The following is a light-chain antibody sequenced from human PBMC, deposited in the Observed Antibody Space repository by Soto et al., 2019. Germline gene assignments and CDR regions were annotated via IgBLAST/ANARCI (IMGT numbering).Light chain of an antibody. CDR2: GAS. J-gene: IGKJ2*01. Sequence: EVVLTQSPATLSVSPGDRATLSCRASQSVSRNLAWYQQKPGQAPRLLIYGASTRATGVPVRFSGSGSATEFTLSISSLQSEDVSVYYCQQYGDWPPDTFGQGTKLEI. CDR3: QQYGDWPPDT. V-gene: IGKV3-15*01. CDR1: QSVSRN.